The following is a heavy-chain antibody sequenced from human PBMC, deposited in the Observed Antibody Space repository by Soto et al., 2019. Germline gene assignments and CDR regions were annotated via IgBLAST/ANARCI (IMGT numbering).Heavy chain of an antibody. D-gene: IGHD3-3*01. CDR2: VNSGSSYI. CDR1: GFTFSSYS. V-gene: IGHV3-21*01. Sequence: EVKLVESGGGLVKPGGSLRLSCAASGFTFSSYSMNWVRQAPGKGLEWVSSVNSGSSYIYYAESVKGRFTISRDNAKNALYLKRNSLGVEDTAVYYCWRDPRRGSGPLRFLVANEMDVGGQGTTVTVSS. CDR3: WRDPRRGSGPLRFLVANEMDV. J-gene: IGHJ6*02.